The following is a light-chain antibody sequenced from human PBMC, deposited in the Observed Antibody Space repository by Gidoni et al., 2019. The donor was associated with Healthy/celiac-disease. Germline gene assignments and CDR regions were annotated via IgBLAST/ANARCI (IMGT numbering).Light chain of an antibody. CDR2: DVS. Sequence: QSALTQPASVSVSPGQSITISCTGTSSDVGGYNYVSWYQQHPGKAPKLMIYDVSNRPSGVSNRFSGSKSGNTASLTISGLQVEDEADYYCSSYTSSSGRVFGGGTKLTVL. CDR3: SSYTSSSGRV. V-gene: IGLV2-14*01. CDR1: SSDVGGYNY. J-gene: IGLJ3*02.